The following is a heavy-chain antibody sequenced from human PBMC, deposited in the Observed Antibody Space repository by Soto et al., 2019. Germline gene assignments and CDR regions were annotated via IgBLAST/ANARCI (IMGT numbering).Heavy chain of an antibody. J-gene: IGHJ4*02. CDR3: ATVRTYYDRSGSFDY. Sequence: ASVKVSCKASGYSFTGYFMHWLRQAPGRGRECMGWTNPYSGDTNDVQTCQGRVTMTRDMSINTVYMDLRGLTSDDTAVYYCATVRTYYDRSGSFDYWGQGXLVTVSS. D-gene: IGHD3-22*01. CDR1: GYSFTGYF. CDR2: TNPYSGDT. V-gene: IGHV1-2*02.